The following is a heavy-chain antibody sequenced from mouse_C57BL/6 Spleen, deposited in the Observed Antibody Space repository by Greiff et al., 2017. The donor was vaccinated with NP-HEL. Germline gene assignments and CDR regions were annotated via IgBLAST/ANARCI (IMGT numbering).Heavy chain of an antibody. CDR3: ARRGYGSSRDWYFDV. J-gene: IGHJ1*03. CDR1: GYTFTDYY. D-gene: IGHD1-1*01. Sequence: EVQLVESGPVLVKPGASVKMSCKASGYTFTDYYMNWVKQSHGKSLEWIGVINPYNGGTSYNQKFKGKATLTVDKSSSTAYMELNSLTSEDSAVYYCARRGYGSSRDWYFDVWGTGTTVTVSS. CDR2: INPYNGGT. V-gene: IGHV1-19*01.